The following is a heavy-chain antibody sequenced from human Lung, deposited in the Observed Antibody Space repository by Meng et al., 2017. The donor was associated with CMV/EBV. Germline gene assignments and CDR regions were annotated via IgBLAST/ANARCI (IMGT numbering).Heavy chain of an antibody. CDR3: ARGSSSSWYEGSYYFDY. D-gene: IGHD6-13*01. CDR2: ISSSSYI. Sequence: GEXXKISCAASGFTFSSYSMNWVRQAPGKGLEWVSSISSSSYIYYADSVKGRFTISRDNAKNSLYLQMNSLRAEDTAVYYCARGSSSSWYEGSYYFDYWGQGXLVTVSS. V-gene: IGHV3-21*01. J-gene: IGHJ4*02. CDR1: GFTFSSYS.